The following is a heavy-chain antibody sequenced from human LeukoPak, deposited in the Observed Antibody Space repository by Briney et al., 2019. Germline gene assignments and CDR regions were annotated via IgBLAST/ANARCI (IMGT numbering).Heavy chain of an antibody. D-gene: IGHD6-19*01. CDR1: GFTFNIYT. J-gene: IGHJ4*02. Sequence: PGGSLRLSCAASGFTFNIYTMTWVRQAPGKGLDWVSITSDNGDYTYYADSVKGRFTISRDNSKSTLYLQMNSLRAEDTAIYYCAKSRGIYDNSGWRTFDYWGQGTLVTVSS. CDR3: AKSRGIYDNSGWRTFDY. V-gene: IGHV3-23*01. CDR2: TSDNGDYT.